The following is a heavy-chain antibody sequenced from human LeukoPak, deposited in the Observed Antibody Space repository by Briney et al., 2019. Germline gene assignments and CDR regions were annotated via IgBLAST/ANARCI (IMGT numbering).Heavy chain of an antibody. D-gene: IGHD5-18*01. CDR3: ARGQGIKLWFPGVLDY. V-gene: IGHV3-33*01. CDR2: IWYDGSNK. Sequence: GGSLRLSCAASGFTFSSYGMHWVRQAPGKGLEWGAVIWYDGSNKYYADSVKGRFTISRDNSKNTLYLQMNSLRAEDTAVYYCARGQGIKLWFPGVLDYWGQGPLVTVSS. CDR1: GFTFSSYG. J-gene: IGHJ4*02.